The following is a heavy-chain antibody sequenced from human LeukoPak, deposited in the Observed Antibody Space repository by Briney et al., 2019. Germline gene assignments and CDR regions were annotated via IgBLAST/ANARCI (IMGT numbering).Heavy chain of an antibody. CDR2: ISGSNGNT. Sequence: ASVKVSCKASGYTFTSYGVSWVRQAPGQGLEWMGRISGSNGNTDYAQKLQGRVTMTTDTSTSTAYMELRSLRSDDTAVYYCARYPLSYSNNWHYYFDYWGQGTLLTVSS. D-gene: IGHD1-1*01. CDR3: ARYPLSYSNNWHYYFDY. CDR1: GYTFTSYG. J-gene: IGHJ4*02. V-gene: IGHV1-18*01.